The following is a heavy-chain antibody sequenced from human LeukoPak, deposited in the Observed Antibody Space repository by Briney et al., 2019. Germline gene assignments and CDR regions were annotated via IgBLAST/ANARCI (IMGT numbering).Heavy chain of an antibody. CDR3: ARDPYYYDSSGYYPPFDY. CDR1: GYTLTELS. D-gene: IGHD3-22*01. CDR2: FDPEDGET. J-gene: IGHJ4*02. Sequence: GASVKVSCKVSGYTLTELSMHWVRQAPGKGLEWMGGFDPEDGETIYAQKFQGRVTMTEDTSTRTAYMELRSLRSDDTAVYYCARDPYYYDSSGYYPPFDYWGQGTLVTVSS. V-gene: IGHV1-24*01.